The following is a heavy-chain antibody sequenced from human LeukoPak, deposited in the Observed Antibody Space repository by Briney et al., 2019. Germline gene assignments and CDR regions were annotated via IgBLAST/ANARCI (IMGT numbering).Heavy chain of an antibody. CDR1: GFTFSSYS. D-gene: IGHD6-13*01. V-gene: IGHV3-21*01. CDR3: ARVSSWPYYMDV. CDR2: ISSSSSYI. J-gene: IGHJ6*03. Sequence: GGSLRLSCAASGFTFSSYSMNWVRQAPGKGLEWVSSISSSSSYIYYADSVKGRFTISRDNAKNSLYLQMNSMRAEDTAVYYCARVSSWPYYMDVWGKGTTVTVSS.